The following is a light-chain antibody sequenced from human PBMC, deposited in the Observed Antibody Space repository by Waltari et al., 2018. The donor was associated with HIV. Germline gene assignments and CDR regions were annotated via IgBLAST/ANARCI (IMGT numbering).Light chain of an antibody. V-gene: IGLV2-14*01. Sequence: QSALTQPASVSGSLGQSITISCTGTSSDIGLYNLVSWYQQHPGKAPQLVIHGVGTRPSAVSDRFSDSKSGNTASLTISTLQAEDEADYYCSSYINTDTLVFGGGTKLTVL. CDR2: GVG. CDR1: SSDIGLYNL. CDR3: SSYINTDTLV. J-gene: IGLJ3*02.